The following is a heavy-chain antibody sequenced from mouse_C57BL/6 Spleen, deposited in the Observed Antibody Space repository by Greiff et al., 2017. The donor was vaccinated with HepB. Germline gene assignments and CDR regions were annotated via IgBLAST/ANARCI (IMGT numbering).Heavy chain of an antibody. V-gene: IGHV1-53*01. CDR1: GYTFTSYW. CDR3: ARWGTTVVAPYFDY. Sequence: VQLQQSGTELVKPGASVKLSCKASGYTFTSYWMHWVKQRPGQGLEWIGNINPSNGGTNYNEKFKSKATLTVDKSSSTAYMQLSSLTSEDSAVYYCARWGTTVVAPYFDYWGQGTTLTVSS. J-gene: IGHJ2*01. D-gene: IGHD1-1*01. CDR2: INPSNGGT.